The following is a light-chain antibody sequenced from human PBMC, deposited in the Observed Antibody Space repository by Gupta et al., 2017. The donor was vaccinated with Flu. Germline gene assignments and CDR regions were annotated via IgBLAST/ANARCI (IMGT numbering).Light chain of an antibody. CDR1: SSDVGGYNY. CDR2: EVS. CDR3: SSYTSSSTLEWNV. V-gene: IGLV2-14*01. Sequence: QSALTQPASVSGSPGQSITISCTGTSSDVGGYNYVSWYQQHPGKAPKLMIYEVSNRPSGVSNRFSGSKSGNTASLTISGLQAEDEADYYCSSYTSSSTLEWNVFGTGTKVTVL. J-gene: IGLJ1*01.